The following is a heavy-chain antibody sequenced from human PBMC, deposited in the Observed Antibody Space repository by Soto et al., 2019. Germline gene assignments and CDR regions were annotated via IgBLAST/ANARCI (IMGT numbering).Heavy chain of an antibody. V-gene: IGHV5-51*01. J-gene: IGHJ6*02. Sequence: PGESLKISFKGSGYSFTSYWIGWVRQMPGKGLEWMGIIYPGDSDTRYSPSFQGQVTISADKSISTAYLQWSSLKASDTAMYYCARLPRGQQLLSYYYYGMDVWGQGTTVTVSS. D-gene: IGHD6-13*01. CDR3: ARLPRGQQLLSYYYYGMDV. CDR2: IYPGDSDT. CDR1: GYSFTSYW.